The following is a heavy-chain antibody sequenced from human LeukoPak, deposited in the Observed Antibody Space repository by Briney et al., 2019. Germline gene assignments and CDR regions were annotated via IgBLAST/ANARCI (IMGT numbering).Heavy chain of an antibody. J-gene: IGHJ4*02. D-gene: IGHD2-8*01. CDR1: GYTFTGYY. CDR3: ALISYCTTITCYYLDY. Sequence: ASVKVSCKASGYTFTGYYMHWVRQAPGQGLEWMGWISGHNGNTNYAQNLQGRVTMTTDTSTSTAYMELRSLRFDDTAVYYCALISYCTTITCYYLDYWGQGTLVTVSS. V-gene: IGHV1-18*04. CDR2: ISGHNGNT.